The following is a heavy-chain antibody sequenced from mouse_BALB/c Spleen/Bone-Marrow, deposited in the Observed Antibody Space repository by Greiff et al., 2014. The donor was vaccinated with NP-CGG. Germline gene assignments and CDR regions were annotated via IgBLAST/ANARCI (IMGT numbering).Heavy chain of an antibody. J-gene: IGHJ2*01. CDR3: ARSGSSSGYFDY. V-gene: IGHV5-17*02. CDR1: GFTFSSFG. Sequence: EVKLMESGGGLVQPGGSRKLSCAASGFTFSSFGMHWVRQAPEKGLEWVAYISSGSSTVYYADKVMGRFTISRYNPKNTLFLQMTRLRSEDTAMYYCARSGSSSGYFDYWGQGTTLTVSS. CDR2: ISSGSSTV. D-gene: IGHD1-1*01.